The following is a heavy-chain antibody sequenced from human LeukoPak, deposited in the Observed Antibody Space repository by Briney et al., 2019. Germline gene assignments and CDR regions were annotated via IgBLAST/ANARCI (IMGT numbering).Heavy chain of an antibody. CDR2: INHNGNVN. J-gene: IGHJ6*02. D-gene: IGHD3-16*01. Sequence: GGSLRLSCAASGFTFSSHSMTWVRQAPGKGLEWVASINHNGNVNYYVDSVKGRFTISRDNAKNSLYLQMSNLRAEDTAVYFCARGGGLDVWGQGATVTVSS. CDR3: ARGGGLDV. CDR1: GFTFSSHS. V-gene: IGHV3-7*03.